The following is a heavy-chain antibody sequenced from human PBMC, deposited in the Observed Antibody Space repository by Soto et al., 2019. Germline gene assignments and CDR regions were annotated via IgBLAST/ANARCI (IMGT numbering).Heavy chain of an antibody. CDR2: IYYSWST. D-gene: IGHD3-22*01. J-gene: IGHJ4*02. Sequence: QVQLQESGPGLVKPSDTLSLTCAVSGYSISSSNWWGWIRQPPGKGLEWIGYIYYSWSTYYNPSLKSRVTMSVETSKNQFSLKLSSVTAVDTAVYYCARSALAITSVGYFDYWGQGTLVTVSS. CDR1: GYSISSSNW. CDR3: ARSALAITSVGYFDY. V-gene: IGHV4-28*01.